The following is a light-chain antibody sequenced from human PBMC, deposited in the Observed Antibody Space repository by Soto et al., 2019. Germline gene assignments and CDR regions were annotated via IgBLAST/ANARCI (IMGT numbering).Light chain of an antibody. V-gene: IGKV3-20*01. Sequence: EIVLTQSPDTLSLSPGERATLSCRASQSVSSNYLAWYQQKPGQAPRPLIYGASSRAPGIPDRFSGSGSGTDFTLTISRLEPEYCAVYYCQQYGSSPWTFGQGTKVEIK. CDR3: QQYGSSPWT. J-gene: IGKJ1*01. CDR1: QSVSSNY. CDR2: GAS.